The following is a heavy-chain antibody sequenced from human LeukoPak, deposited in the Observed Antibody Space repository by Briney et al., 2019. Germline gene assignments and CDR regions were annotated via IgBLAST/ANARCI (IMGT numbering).Heavy chain of an antibody. CDR3: ATWAFYHSLDV. CDR2: IDKDGSAT. CDR1: GFTFDAYA. V-gene: IGHV3-43*02. J-gene: IGHJ6*02. Sequence: GGSLRLSCAASGFTFDAYAMHWVRQAPGKGLEWVSLIDKDGSATYYADSVKGRFTISRDNSKNSLYLQMNSLRIEDTALYYCATWAFYHSLDVWGQGTTVTVSS. D-gene: IGHD1-26*01.